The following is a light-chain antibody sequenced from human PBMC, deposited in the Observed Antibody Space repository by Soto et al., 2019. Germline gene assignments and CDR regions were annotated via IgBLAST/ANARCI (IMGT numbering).Light chain of an antibody. J-gene: IGLJ2*01. CDR2: DNT. V-gene: IGLV1-51*01. CDR1: NSNIGKNY. CDR3: GTWDTSLSTLL. Sequence: QSVLTQPPSMSAAPGQKVTISCSGSNSNIGKNYVSWYQQLPGAAPKLLIYDNTERPSGIPGRFSGSKSGTSATLAITGLQTGDEADYYCGTWDTSLSTLLFGGGTKVTLL.